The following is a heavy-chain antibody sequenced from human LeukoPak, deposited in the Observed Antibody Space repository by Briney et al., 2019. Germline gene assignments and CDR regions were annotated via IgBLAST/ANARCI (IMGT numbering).Heavy chain of an antibody. CDR1: GFTFSSYW. CDR3: ARVAEAAAFDY. J-gene: IGHJ4*02. Sequence: GGSLRLSCAASGFTFSSYWMNWVRQAPGKGLEWVANIKQDGSEKYYVDSVKGRFTISRDNAKNSVYLQMNSLRAEDTAVYYCARVAEAAAFDYWGQGTLVTVSS. CDR2: IKQDGSEK. V-gene: IGHV3-7*01. D-gene: IGHD6-13*01.